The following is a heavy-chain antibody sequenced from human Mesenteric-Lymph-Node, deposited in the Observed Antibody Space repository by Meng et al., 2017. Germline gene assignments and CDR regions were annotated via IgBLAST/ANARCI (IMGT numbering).Heavy chain of an antibody. CDR3: ARMIGSGPFDY. CDR2: IHYSRSP. Sequence: QLHGQGSGSGLGKPSQTLSLTCTVSGDSVSTNYFWSWLRQSPGKGLELIGYIHYSRSPDYNPSLKSRVTISIDTSKNQFSLNLNSVTTTDTAVYYCARMIGSGPFDYWGQGTLVTVSS. V-gene: IGHV4-61*01. D-gene: IGHD6-19*01. J-gene: IGHJ4*02. CDR1: GDSVSTNYF.